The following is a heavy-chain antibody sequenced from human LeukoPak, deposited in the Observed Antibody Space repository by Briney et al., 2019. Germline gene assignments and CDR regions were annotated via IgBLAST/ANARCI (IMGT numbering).Heavy chain of an antibody. CDR3: ARSSGTGTFSY. D-gene: IGHD6-25*01. CDR1: GDSMSRSTYY. V-gene: IGHV4-39*02. J-gene: IGHJ4*02. Sequence: SETLSLTCTVSGDSMSRSTYYWAWIRQPPGKGLEWIGSVYYGRSTYFNPSLESRATISVDTSKNHFSLKMSSVTAADTAVYYCARSSGTGTFSYWGQGTLVNVSS. CDR2: VYYGRST.